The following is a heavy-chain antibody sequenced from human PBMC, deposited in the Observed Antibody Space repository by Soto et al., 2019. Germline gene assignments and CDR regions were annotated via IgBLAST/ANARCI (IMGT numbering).Heavy chain of an antibody. CDR1: GGSISSFY. J-gene: IGHJ5*02. D-gene: IGHD5-18*01. CDR3: ARVGMVDTALGSWFDA. Sequence: PSETLSLTCTVSGGSISSFYWSWIRQPAGKGLEWIGRIYTSGITNYNPSVKSRVTLSVDTSKNQFSLKLRSVTAADTAVYYCARVGMVDTALGSWFDAWSQGTLVTVSS. CDR2: IYTSGIT. V-gene: IGHV4-4*07.